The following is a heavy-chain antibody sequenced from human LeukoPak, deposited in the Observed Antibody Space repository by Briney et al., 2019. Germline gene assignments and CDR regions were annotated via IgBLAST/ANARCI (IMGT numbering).Heavy chain of an antibody. D-gene: IGHD3-22*01. J-gene: IGHJ4*02. CDR2: IYTSGST. V-gene: IGHV4-4*07. CDR3: ARDFRFSYDSSGYYGYFDY. CDR1: GGSISSYY. Sequence: SSETLSLTCTVSGGSISSYYWSWIRQPAGKGLGWIGRIYTSGSTNYNPSLKSRVTMSVDTSKNQFSLKLSSVTAADTAVYYCARDFRFSYDSSGYYGYFDYWGQGTLVTVSS.